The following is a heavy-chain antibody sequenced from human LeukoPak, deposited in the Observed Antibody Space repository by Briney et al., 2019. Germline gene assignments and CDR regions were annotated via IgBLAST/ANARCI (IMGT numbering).Heavy chain of an antibody. J-gene: IGHJ4*02. CDR1: EFTFSSYW. CDR2: IKQDGSEK. D-gene: IGHD4/OR15-4a*01. V-gene: IGHV3-7*01. Sequence: AGGSLRLSCAASEFTFSSYWMSWVRQAPGKGLEWVASIKQDGSEKYYVDSVKGRVTISRDNAKNSLYLQMNSLRAEDTAVYYCARVLGAGYSDYWGQGTLVTVSS. CDR3: ARVLGAGYSDY.